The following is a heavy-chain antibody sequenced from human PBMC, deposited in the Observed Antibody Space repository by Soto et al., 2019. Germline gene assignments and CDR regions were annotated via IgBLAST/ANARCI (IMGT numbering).Heavy chain of an antibody. CDR2: ISAYNGNT. D-gene: IGHD1-26*01. V-gene: IGHV1-18*01. CDR3: ARRGGAGDYDY. J-gene: IGHJ4*02. Sequence: QVQLVQSGAEVKKPGASVKVSCKASGYTFTSYGISWVRQAPGQGLEWMGWISAYNGNTNYAQKLQGRVTMTTDTAPSTAGRELRSLTPGGPAVYFCARRGGAGDYDYWGQGTLVTVSS. CDR1: GYTFTSYG.